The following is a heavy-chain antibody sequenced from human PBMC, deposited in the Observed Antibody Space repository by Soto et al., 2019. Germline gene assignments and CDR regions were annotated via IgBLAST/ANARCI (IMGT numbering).Heavy chain of an antibody. CDR1: GFTFSSYS. CDR3: ERSNYGDYGIDY. CDR2: ISTSSSTI. D-gene: IGHD4-17*01. J-gene: IGHJ4*02. V-gene: IGHV3-48*01. Sequence: GGSLRLSCAASGFTFSSYSMNWVRQAPGKGLECVSYISTSSSTIYYADSVKGRFTISRDNAKNSLYLQMNSLRAEDTAVYYCERSNYGDYGIDYWGQGTLVTVSS.